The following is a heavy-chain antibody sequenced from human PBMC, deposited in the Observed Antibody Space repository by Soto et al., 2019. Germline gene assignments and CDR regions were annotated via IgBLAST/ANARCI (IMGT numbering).Heavy chain of an antibody. V-gene: IGHV3-11*01. D-gene: IGHD3-10*01. Sequence: KSGGSLRLSXAASGFTFSDYYMSWIRQAPGKGLEWVSYISSSGSTIYYADSVKGRFTISRDNAKNSLYLQMNSLRAEDTAVYYCARLNVLLWFGGLSPNFDYWGQGTLVTVSS. J-gene: IGHJ4*02. CDR2: ISSSGSTI. CDR3: ARLNVLLWFGGLSPNFDY. CDR1: GFTFSDYY.